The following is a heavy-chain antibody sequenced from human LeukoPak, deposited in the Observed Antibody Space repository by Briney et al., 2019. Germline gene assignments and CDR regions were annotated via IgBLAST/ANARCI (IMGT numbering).Heavy chain of an antibody. D-gene: IGHD6-25*01. J-gene: IGHJ6*03. CDR2: ISYDGSNK. CDR3: ARDRGRYYMDV. V-gene: IGHV3-33*05. Sequence: GGSLRLSCAASGFTFNNYGMHWVRQAPGKGLEWVAVISYDGSNKYYADSVKGRFTISRENAKNSLYLQMNSLRAGDTAVYYCARDRGRYYMDVWGKGTTVTISS. CDR1: GFTFNNYG.